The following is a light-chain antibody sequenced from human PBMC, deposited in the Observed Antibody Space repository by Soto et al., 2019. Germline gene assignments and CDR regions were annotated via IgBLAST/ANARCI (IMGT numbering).Light chain of an antibody. CDR1: QSLVSY. J-gene: IGKJ4*01. V-gene: IGKV3-11*01. CDR2: DAS. CDR3: QQRSNWPT. Sequence: ETVLTQSPATLSLSPGERATLSCRASQSLVSYLAWYQQKPGQAPRLLIYDASTRATGVPARFSGSGSGTDFTLTISSLEPEYFAVYYCQQRSNWPTFGGGTKVEIK.